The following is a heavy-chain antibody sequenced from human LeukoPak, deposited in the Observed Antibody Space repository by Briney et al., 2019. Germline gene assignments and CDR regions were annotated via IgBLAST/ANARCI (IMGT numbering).Heavy chain of an antibody. D-gene: IGHD2-2*02. CDR1: GFTFSSYS. CDR3: ARDPNYCSSTSCYNY. CDR2: ISSSSSTI. J-gene: IGHJ4*02. V-gene: IGHV3-48*04. Sequence: GGSLRLSCAASGFTFSSYSMNWVRQAPGKGLEWVSYISSSSSTIYYADSVKGRFTTSRDNAKNSLYLQMNSLRAEDTAVYYCARDPNYCSSTSCYNYWGQGTLVTVSS.